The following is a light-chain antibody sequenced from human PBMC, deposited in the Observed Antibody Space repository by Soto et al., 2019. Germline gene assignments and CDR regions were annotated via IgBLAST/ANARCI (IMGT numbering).Light chain of an antibody. CDR1: QSVSSY. V-gene: IGKV3-11*01. CDR2: DAS. Sequence: EIVLTQSPATLSLSPGERATLSFRASQSVSSYLALYQQKPGQAPRLLIYDASNRATGIPARFSGSGSGTDFTLTISSLEPENFAVYYCQQRSNWLLTFGGRTKVDIK. J-gene: IGKJ4*01. CDR3: QQRSNWLLT.